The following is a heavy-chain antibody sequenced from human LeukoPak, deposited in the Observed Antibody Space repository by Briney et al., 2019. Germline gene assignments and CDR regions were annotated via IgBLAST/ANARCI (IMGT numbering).Heavy chain of an antibody. CDR3: AKDPRRYCSSTSCSHNPFDI. D-gene: IGHD2-2*01. CDR2: IRYDGSNK. Sequence: GGSLRLSCAASGFTFSSYGMHWVRQAPGKGLEWVAFIRYDGSNKYYADSVKGRFTICRDNSKNTLYLQMNSLRAEDTAVYYCAKDPRRYCSSTSCSHNPFDIWGQGTMVTVSS. V-gene: IGHV3-30*02. J-gene: IGHJ3*02. CDR1: GFTFSSYG.